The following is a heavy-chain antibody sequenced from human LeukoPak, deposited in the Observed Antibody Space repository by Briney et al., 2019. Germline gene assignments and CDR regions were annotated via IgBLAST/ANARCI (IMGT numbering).Heavy chain of an antibody. D-gene: IGHD3-10*01. CDR1: DDSISDYY. J-gene: IGHJ2*01. Sequence: SETLSLTCTVSDDSISDYYRGWIRQPPGKGLEWIGYFYNSGRSTYNPSLKSQVTISADTSKNHFSLKLNSVTTADTAVYYCAGNGDANYWYFDLWGRGTLVTVSS. CDR2: FYNSGRS. CDR3: AGNGDANYWYFDL. V-gene: IGHV4-59*01.